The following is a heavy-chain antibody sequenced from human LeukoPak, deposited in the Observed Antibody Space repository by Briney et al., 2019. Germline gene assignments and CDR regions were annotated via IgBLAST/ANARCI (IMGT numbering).Heavy chain of an antibody. V-gene: IGHV3-23*01. D-gene: IGHD3-22*01. CDR3: ANSLFDSSGYFASYYFDY. J-gene: IGHJ4*02. CDR1: GFTFSSYT. CDR2: ISGSGGST. Sequence: GSLRLSCAASGFTFSSYTMSWVRQAPGKGLEWVSAISGSGGSTYYADSVKGRFTISRDNSKNTLYLQMNSLRAEDTAVYYCANSLFDSSGYFASYYFDYWGQGTLVTVSS.